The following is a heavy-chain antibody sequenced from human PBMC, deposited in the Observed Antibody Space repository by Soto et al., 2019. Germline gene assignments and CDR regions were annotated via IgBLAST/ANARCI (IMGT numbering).Heavy chain of an antibody. CDR3: ARDFEGGPGAFDI. CDR1: GFTFRSFG. D-gene: IGHD3-9*01. J-gene: IGHJ3*02. Sequence: GGSLRLSCAASGFTFRSFGMHWVRQAPGKGLEWVALISYDGSDEYYADSVKGRFTVSRDNSKNTLYLQMNSLQVEDTAVYYCARDFEGGPGAFDIWGQGTMVTVSS. CDR2: ISYDGSDE. V-gene: IGHV3-30*03.